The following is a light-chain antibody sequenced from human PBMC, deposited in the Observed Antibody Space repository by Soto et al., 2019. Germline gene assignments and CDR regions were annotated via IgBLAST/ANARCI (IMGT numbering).Light chain of an antibody. CDR1: QSVSSY. J-gene: IGKJ5*01. CDR3: QQRSNWPSIT. Sequence: IVWTQSPATLSLSPGERATLSCRASQSVSSYLAWYQQKPGQSPRLLIYDASTRAPGIPARFSGSGTGTDFTLTISSLEPEDSAVYHCQQRSNWPSITFGQGTLLEI. CDR2: DAS. V-gene: IGKV3-11*01.